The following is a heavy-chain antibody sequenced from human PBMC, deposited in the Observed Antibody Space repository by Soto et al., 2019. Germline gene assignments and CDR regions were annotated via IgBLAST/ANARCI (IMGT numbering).Heavy chain of an antibody. D-gene: IGHD6-13*01. J-gene: IGHJ5*02. V-gene: IGHV4-61*08. CDR3: ARDRIAAAGTSVWFDP. CDR1: GDSVTSGDYY. Sequence: TSETLSLTCSVSGDSVTSGDYYWTWVRQSPGKGLEWIGRIYTSGSTNYNPSLKSRVTMSVDTSKNQFSLKLSSVTAADTAVYYCARDRIAAAGTSVWFDPWGQGTLVTVSS. CDR2: IYTSGST.